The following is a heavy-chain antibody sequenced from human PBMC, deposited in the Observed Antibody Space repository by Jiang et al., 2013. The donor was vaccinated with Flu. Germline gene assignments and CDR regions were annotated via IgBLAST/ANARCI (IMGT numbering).Heavy chain of an antibody. Sequence: GPGLVKPSETLSLTCTVSGGSISDYFWSWIRQPPGKGLEWIGHIYYSGRTNYNPSLKSRVTMSVDTSKNQFSLRLISMTAGDTAVYYCARLPPGETSSGYGYYFDYWGQGTLVTVSS. CDR1: GGSISDYF. CDR2: IYYSGRT. J-gene: IGHJ4*02. CDR3: ARLPPGETSSGYGYYFDY. D-gene: IGHD3-22*01. V-gene: IGHV4-59*08.